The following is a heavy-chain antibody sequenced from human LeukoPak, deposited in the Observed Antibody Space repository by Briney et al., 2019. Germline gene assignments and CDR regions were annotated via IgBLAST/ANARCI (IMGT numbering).Heavy chain of an antibody. V-gene: IGHV4-39*01. CDR2: IHYSGST. J-gene: IGHJ4*02. D-gene: IGHD2-15*01. CDR1: GGTISRSRYS. CDR3: ARLDPSSGGDH. Sequence: SETLSLTCIVSGGTISRSRYSWGWIRQPPGRGLEWIGNIHYSGSTYYNPSLKSRVTISVDTTKNQFSLKLSSVTAADTAVYYCARLDPSSGGDHWGQGTLVTVSS.